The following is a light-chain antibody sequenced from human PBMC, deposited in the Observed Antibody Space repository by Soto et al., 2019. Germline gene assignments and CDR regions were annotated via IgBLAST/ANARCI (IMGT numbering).Light chain of an antibody. J-gene: IGLJ1*01. CDR3: SSYTTSSTGV. CDR2: GNG. Sequence: QSVLTQPPSVSGAPGQRVTISCTGSSSNIGAGHDVHWYQQLPGTAPKLLIYGNGNRPSGVPDRFSGSKSGTSASLAITGLQAEDEADYYCSSYTTSSTGVFGTGTKVTVL. CDR1: SSNIGAGHD. V-gene: IGLV1-40*01.